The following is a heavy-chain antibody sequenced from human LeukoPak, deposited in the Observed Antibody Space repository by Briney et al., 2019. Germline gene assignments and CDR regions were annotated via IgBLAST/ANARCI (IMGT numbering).Heavy chain of an antibody. CDR2: IYHSGST. CDR1: GASISDRNW. J-gene: IGHJ4*02. V-gene: IGHV4-4*02. D-gene: IGHD3-3*01. Sequence: SGTLSLTCAVSGASISDRNWWNWVRQPPGKGLEWIGEIYHSGSTNYNPSLKSRVTISVDKSKNQFSLKLSSVTAADTAVYYCARGGRITTFGVVTPLFDYWGQGTLVTVSS. CDR3: ARGGRITTFGVVTPLFDY.